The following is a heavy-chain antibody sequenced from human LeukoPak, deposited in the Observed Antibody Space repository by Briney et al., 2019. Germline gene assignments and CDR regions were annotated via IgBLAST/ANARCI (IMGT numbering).Heavy chain of an antibody. CDR2: ISSRGGST. CDR3: ARDWGSGWYFDY. J-gene: IGHJ4*02. V-gene: IGHV3-23*01. D-gene: IGHD6-19*01. CDR1: GITFTTHA. Sequence: PGGSLILSCAASGITFTTHAMNWVRQAPGKGLEWVSVISSRGGSTYYADSVKGRFTISRDNSKNTLYLQMNSLRVEDTAVYYCARDWGSGWYFDYWGQGTLVTVSS.